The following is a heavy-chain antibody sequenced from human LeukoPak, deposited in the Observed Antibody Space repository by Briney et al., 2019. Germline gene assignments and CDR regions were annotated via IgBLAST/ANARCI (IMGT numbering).Heavy chain of an antibody. V-gene: IGHV3-7*01. Sequence: GGSLRLSCAASGFTFSSYWMSWVRQAPGKGLEWVANIKQDGSEKYYVDSVKGRFTISRDNAKNSLYLQMNSMRAEDTAVYYCASTNLRLGFDPWGQGTLVTVSS. CDR3: ASTNLRLGFDP. CDR2: IKQDGSEK. CDR1: GFTFSSYW. J-gene: IGHJ5*02. D-gene: IGHD3-3*01.